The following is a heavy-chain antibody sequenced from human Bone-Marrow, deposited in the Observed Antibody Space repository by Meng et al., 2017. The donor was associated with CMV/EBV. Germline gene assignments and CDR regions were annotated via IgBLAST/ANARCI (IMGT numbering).Heavy chain of an antibody. CDR1: GFTFGDYA. CDR2: IRSKAYGRTT. Sequence: GESLKISCTASGFTFGDYAMSWVRQAPGKGLEWVGFIRSKAYGRTTEYAASVKGRFTISRDDSKSIAYLQMNSLKTEDTAVYYCTRGGGMIVVVRPMDYWGQGTLVTVSS. CDR3: TRGGGMIVVVRPMDY. J-gene: IGHJ4*02. V-gene: IGHV3-49*04. D-gene: IGHD3-22*01.